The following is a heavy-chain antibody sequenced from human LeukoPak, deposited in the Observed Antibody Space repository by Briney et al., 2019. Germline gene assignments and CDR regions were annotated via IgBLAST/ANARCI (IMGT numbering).Heavy chain of an antibody. CDR2: INSDGGST. CDR1: GFTFSSYW. D-gene: IGHD5-24*01. Sequence: PGGSLRLSCTASGFTFSSYWMHWVRQAPGKGLVWVSRINSDGGSTSYADSVKGRFTISRDNAKNTLYLQMNSLGAEDTAVYYCARRIQGMAPYYFDYWGQGTLVTVSS. V-gene: IGHV3-74*01. CDR3: ARRIQGMAPYYFDY. J-gene: IGHJ4*02.